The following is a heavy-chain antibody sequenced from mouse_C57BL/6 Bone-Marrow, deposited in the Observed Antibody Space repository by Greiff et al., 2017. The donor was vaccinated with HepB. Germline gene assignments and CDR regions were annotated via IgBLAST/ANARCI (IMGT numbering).Heavy chain of an antibody. CDR2: ISSGGSYT. CDR3: ARRPYYYGSSYGYFDV. D-gene: IGHD1-1*01. CDR1: GFTFSSYG. J-gene: IGHJ1*03. V-gene: IGHV5-6*01. Sequence: EVQLVESGGDLVKPGGSLKLSCAASGFTFSSYGMSWVRQTPDKRLEWVATISSGGSYTYYPDSVKGRFTISRDNAKNTLYLQMSSLKSEDTAMYYCARRPYYYGSSYGYFDVWGTGTTVTVSS.